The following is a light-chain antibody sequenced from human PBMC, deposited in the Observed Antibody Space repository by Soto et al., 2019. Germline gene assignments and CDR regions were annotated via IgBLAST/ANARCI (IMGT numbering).Light chain of an antibody. J-gene: IGKJ3*01. CDR1: QGINSY. CDR3: QQLNSYPFT. CDR2: AAS. V-gene: IGKV1-9*01. Sequence: DIQMTQSPSTLSASVGDRVTITCRASQGINSYLAWYQQRPGKAPNLLIYAASTLQSGVPPRFGGSGSGTEFTLTISSLQPEDFATYYCQQLNSYPFTFGPGTKVDIK.